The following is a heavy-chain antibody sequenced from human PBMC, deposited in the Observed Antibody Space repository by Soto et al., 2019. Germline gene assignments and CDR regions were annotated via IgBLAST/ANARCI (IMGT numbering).Heavy chain of an antibody. V-gene: IGHV3-23*01. CDR2: ITGSGDNS. CDR3: AKDLYVQPPSGWFDP. J-gene: IGHJ5*02. CDR1: GFPISDHA. Sequence: GGSLRLSCAASGFPISDHAMSWVRQAPGKGLEWVSSITGSGDNSYFADSVKGRFTVSRDNFKNTLFLQMNSLRAEDTAVYYCAKDLYVQPPSGWFDPWGQGTLVTVSS. D-gene: IGHD1-26*01.